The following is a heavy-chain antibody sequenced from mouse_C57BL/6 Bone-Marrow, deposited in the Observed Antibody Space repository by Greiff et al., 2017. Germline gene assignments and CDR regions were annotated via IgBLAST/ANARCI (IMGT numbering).Heavy chain of an antibody. V-gene: IGHV1-81*01. CDR1: GYTFTSYG. CDR3: ARCWFAY. Sequence: VNVVESGAELARPGASVKMSCKASGYTFTSYGISWVKQRTGKGLEWIGEIYTRSGNTYYNEKFKGKATLNADKSSSTAYMELHSLTSEDSAVDFCARCWFAYWGQGTLVTVSA. J-gene: IGHJ3*01. CDR2: IYTRSGNT.